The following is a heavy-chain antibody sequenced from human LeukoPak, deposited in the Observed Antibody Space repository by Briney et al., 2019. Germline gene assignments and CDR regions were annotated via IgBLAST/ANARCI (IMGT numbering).Heavy chain of an antibody. V-gene: IGHV3-30-3*01. J-gene: IGHJ4*02. CDR1: GFTFSSYA. Sequence: GRSLRLSCAASGFTFSSYAMHWVRQAPGKGLEWVAVISYDGSNKYYADSVKGRFTISRDNAKNSLYLQMNSLRSEDTAVYYCALVRRKWLGVGARFDYWGQGTLVTVSS. D-gene: IGHD1-26*01. CDR3: ALVRRKWLGVGARFDY. CDR2: ISYDGSNK.